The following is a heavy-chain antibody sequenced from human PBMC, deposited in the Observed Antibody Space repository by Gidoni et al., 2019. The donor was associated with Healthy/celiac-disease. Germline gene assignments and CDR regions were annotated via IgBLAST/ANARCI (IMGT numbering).Heavy chain of an antibody. D-gene: IGHD6-19*01. CDR1: GFTFSSYA. CDR3: AKGYSSGWYASNYFDY. J-gene: IGHJ4*02. V-gene: IGHV3-23*01. Sequence: EVQLLAFGGGLVQPGGSLRLSCAASGFTFSSYAMRWVRQAPGKGLEWVSAISGSCGSTYYADSVKGRFTISRDNSKNTLYLQRNSLRAEETAVYYCAKGYSSGWYASNYFDYWGQGTLVTVSS. CDR2: ISGSCGST.